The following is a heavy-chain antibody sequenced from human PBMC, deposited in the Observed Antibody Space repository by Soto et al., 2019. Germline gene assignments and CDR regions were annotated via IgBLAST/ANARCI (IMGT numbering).Heavy chain of an antibody. D-gene: IGHD4-4*01. Sequence: SETLSLTCVVSGASISDTNWRSWVRQPPGKGLEWIGEIYHDGSTYFNPSLKSRVTLSVDKSKDQFSLTLNSVTAADTAVYYCARHNYYSNHYYYGMDVWGQGTTVTVSS. CDR2: IYHDGST. J-gene: IGHJ6*02. CDR1: GASISDTNW. V-gene: IGHV4-4*02. CDR3: ARHNYYSNHYYYGMDV.